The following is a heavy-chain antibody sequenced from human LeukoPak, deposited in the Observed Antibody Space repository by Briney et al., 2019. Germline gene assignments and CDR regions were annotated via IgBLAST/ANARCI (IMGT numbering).Heavy chain of an antibody. CDR2: ISYDGSNK. D-gene: IGHD3-9*01. V-gene: IGHV3-30-3*01. J-gene: IGHJ4*02. CDR1: GFTFSSYA. Sequence: GGSLRLSCAASGFTFSSYAMHWVRQAPGKGLEWVAVISYDGSNKYYADSVKGRFTISRDDSKNTLYLQMNSLRAEDTAVYYCASDRPTYDILTGSAFDYWGQGTLVTVSS. CDR3: ASDRPTYDILTGSAFDY.